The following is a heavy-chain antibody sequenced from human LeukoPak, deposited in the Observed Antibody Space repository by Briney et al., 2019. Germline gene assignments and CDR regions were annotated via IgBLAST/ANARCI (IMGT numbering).Heavy chain of an antibody. CDR2: INTDGSDT. J-gene: IGHJ3*02. D-gene: IGHD3-22*01. Sequence: GGSLRLSCAASGFTFSSYWVHWVRQAPGKGLVWVSRINTDGSDTRYADSVKGRFTISRDNAKNTLSLQMNSLRAEDTAVYYCARGVVAHAFDIWGQGTMVTVSS. V-gene: IGHV3-74*01. CDR1: GFTFSSYW. CDR3: ARGVVAHAFDI.